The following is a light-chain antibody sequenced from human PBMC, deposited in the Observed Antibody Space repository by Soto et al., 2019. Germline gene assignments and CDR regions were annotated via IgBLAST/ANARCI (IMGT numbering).Light chain of an antibody. V-gene: IGLV1-51*01. CDR2: DND. J-gene: IGLJ1*01. Sequence: QSVLTQPPSVSAAPGQQVTISCSGSSSNIGDNYVSWYQHLPGTAPKLVVYDNDRRPSGIPGRLSGSKSGTSATLVITGLQTGDEADYYCGTWDDRLDGNYVFGTGTKV. CDR1: SSNIGDNY. CDR3: GTWDDRLDGNYV.